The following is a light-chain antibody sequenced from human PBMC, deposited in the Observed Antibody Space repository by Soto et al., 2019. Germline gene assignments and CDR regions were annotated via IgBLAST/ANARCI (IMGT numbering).Light chain of an antibody. CDR3: QSYDSSLSGWV. Sequence: QSVLTQPPSVSGAPGQRVTISCTESSSNIGAGYDVHWYQQLPGTAPKLLIYGNSNRPSGVPDRCSGSKSGTSASLAITGLQAADEADYYCQSYDSSLSGWVFGGGTKVTVL. CDR1: SSNIGAGYD. V-gene: IGLV1-40*01. J-gene: IGLJ3*02. CDR2: GNS.